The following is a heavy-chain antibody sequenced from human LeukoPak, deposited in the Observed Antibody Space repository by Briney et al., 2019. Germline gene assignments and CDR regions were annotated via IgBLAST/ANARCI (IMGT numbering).Heavy chain of an antibody. V-gene: IGHV3-30*02. CDR3: AKRYYGSGRHSFDY. Sequence: PGGSLRLSCVASGFTFSSYGMHWVRQAPGKGLEWVAFIRYDGSNKYYADSVKGRFTISRDNSKNTLYLQMNSLRAEDTAVYYCAKRYYGSGRHSFDYWGQGTLVTVSS. CDR2: IRYDGSNK. CDR1: GFTFSSYG. J-gene: IGHJ4*02. D-gene: IGHD3-10*01.